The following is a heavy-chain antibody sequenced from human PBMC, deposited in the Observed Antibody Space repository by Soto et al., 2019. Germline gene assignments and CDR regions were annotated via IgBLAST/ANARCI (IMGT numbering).Heavy chain of an antibody. Sequence: KSGPTLVNPTETLTLTCTVSGLSLNNGRLGVSWIRQPPGKALEWLAHIFSNDDKSYSTSLKNRLAISKDTSRNRVVLTITNMNPEDAGTYFCAHAGDYDLLSFDHWGPGTLVTVSS. D-gene: IGHD4-17*01. CDR1: GLSLNNGRLG. J-gene: IGHJ4*02. CDR2: IFSNDDK. CDR3: AHAGDYDLLSFDH. V-gene: IGHV2-26*01.